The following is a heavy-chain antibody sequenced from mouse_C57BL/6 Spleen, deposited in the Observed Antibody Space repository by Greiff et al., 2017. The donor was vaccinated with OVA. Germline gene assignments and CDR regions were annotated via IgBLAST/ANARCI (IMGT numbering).Heavy chain of an antibody. CDR2: IYPGDGDT. Sequence: QVQLKESGAELVKPGASVKISCKASGYAFSSYWMNWVKQRPGKGLEWIGQIYPGDGDTNYNGKFKGKATLTADKSSSTAYMQLSSLTSEDSAVYCCARGGGRGYFDYWGQGTTLTVSS. J-gene: IGHJ2*01. CDR1: GYAFSSYW. D-gene: IGHD1-1*02. V-gene: IGHV1-80*01. CDR3: ARGGGRGYFDY.